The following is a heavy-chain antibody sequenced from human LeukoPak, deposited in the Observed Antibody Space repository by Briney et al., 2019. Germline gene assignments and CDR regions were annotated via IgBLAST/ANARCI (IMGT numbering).Heavy chain of an antibody. V-gene: IGHV4-34*01. CDR3: VRSEVETSGRDY. Sequence: SETLSLTCAVYGGFFSPYYWNWIRQPPGKGLEWIAEISHSGSTRYNPSLKSRVTISVDTSKNQFSLKVSSVTAADTAVYYCVRSEVETSGRDYWGHGTLVTVSS. D-gene: IGHD2-15*01. CDR2: ISHSGST. J-gene: IGHJ4*01. CDR1: GGFFSPYY.